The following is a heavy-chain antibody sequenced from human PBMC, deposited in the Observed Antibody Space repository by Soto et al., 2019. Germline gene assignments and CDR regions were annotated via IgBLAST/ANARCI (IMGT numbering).Heavy chain of an antibody. J-gene: IGHJ5*02. CDR2: IYATGTT. V-gene: IGHV4-4*07. Sequence: DTLSGTCIVPGACSSGYNWSWIRKSAGKGLAWIGRIYATGTTDYNPSLKSRVMMSVDTSKKQFSLKLRSVTAADTAVYYCVRDGTKTLRDWFDPWGQGMSVTVSS. CDR1: GACSSGYN. D-gene: IGHD1-1*01. CDR3: VRDGTKTLRDWFDP.